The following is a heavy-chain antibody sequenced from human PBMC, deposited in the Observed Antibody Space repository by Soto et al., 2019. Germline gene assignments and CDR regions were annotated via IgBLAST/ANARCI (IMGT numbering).Heavy chain of an antibody. J-gene: IGHJ4*02. D-gene: IGHD6-19*01. V-gene: IGHV3-9*01. CDR2: ISWNSGSI. CDR1: GFTFDDYA. CDR3: ARDMGSGPN. Sequence: EVQLVESGGGLVQPGRSLRLSCAASGFTFDDYAMHWVRQAPGKGLEWVSGISWNSGSIGYADSVKGRFTISRDNAKNSLYLQMNSLRAEDTALYYCARDMGSGPNWGQGTLVTVSS.